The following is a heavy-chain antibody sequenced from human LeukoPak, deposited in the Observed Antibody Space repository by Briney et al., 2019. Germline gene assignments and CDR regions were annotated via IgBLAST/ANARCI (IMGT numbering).Heavy chain of an antibody. D-gene: IGHD5-18*01. V-gene: IGHV4-59*08. CDR1: GGSISSYY. CDR2: IYYSGST. Sequence: PSETLSLTCTVSGGSISSYYWSWIRQPPGKGLEWIRYIYYSGSTNYNPSLKSRVTISVDTSKNQFSLKLSSVTAADTAVYYCARHRGRGYSYGYGGFDPWGQGTLVTVSS. J-gene: IGHJ5*02. CDR3: ARHRGRGYSYGYGGFDP.